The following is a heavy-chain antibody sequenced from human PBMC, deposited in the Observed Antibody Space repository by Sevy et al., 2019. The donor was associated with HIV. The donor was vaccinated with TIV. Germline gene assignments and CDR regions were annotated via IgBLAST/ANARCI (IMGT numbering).Heavy chain of an antibody. D-gene: IGHD6-19*01. CDR2: ISGRGGST. V-gene: IGHV3-23*01. CDR1: EFIFISYA. CDR3: AKEELSGFY. J-gene: IGHJ4*02. Sequence: GGSLRLSCAASEFIFISYAMSWVRQAPGKGLGWVSSISGRGGSTYYADSVKGRFTVSRDNSKNMLYLQMNSLRAEDTAVYYCAKEELSGFYWGQGTLVTVSS.